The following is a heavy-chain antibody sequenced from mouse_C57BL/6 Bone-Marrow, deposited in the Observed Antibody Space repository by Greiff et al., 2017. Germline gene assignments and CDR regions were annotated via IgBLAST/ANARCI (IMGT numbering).Heavy chain of an antibody. CDR1: EYEFPSHD. CDR3: ASLGSSYAMDY. V-gene: IGHV5-2*01. J-gene: IGHJ4*01. CDR2: INSDGGST. D-gene: IGHD1-1*01. Sequence: DVKLVESGGGLVQPGESLKLSCESNEYEFPSHDMSWVRKTPEKRLELVAAINSDGGSTYYPDTMERRFIISRDNTKKTLYLQMSSLRSEDTALYDCASLGSSYAMDYWGQGTSVTVSS.